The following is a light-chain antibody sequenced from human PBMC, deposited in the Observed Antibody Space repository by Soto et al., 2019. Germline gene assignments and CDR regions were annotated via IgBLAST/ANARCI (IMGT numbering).Light chain of an antibody. V-gene: IGLV3-1*01. CDR3: QAWDSSTASYV. CDR1: KLGDKF. J-gene: IGLJ1*01. Sequence: SYELTQPPSVSVSPGQTASITCSGDKLGDKFACWYQQKPGQSPVMVIYQDYKRPSGIPERFSGSNSGNTATLTISGTQAMDEADYYCQAWDSSTASYVFGTGTKLTVL. CDR2: QDY.